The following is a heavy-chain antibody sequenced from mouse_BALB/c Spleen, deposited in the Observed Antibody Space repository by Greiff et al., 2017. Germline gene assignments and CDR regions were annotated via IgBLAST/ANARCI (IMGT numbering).Heavy chain of an antibody. Sequence: LISRLSISKDNSKSQVFLKLNSLQTDDTATYYCAKPDRDYGYWDYWGQGTTLTVSS. J-gene: IGHJ2*01. CDR3: AKPDRDYGYWDY. V-gene: IGHV2-3*01. D-gene: IGHD1-1*01.